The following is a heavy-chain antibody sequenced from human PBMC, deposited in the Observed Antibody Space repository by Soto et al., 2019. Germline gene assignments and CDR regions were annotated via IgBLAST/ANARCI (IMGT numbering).Heavy chain of an antibody. D-gene: IGHD1-26*01. J-gene: IGHJ6*02. CDR2: ISYDGSNK. V-gene: IGHV3-30-3*01. Sequence: GSLRLSCAAPGFTFSSYAMHWVRQAPGKGLEWVAVISYDGSNKYYADSVKGRFTISRDNSKNTLYLQMNSLRAEDTAVYYCARDVESGSSQYYYYYYGMDVWGQGTTVTVSS. CDR3: ARDVESGSSQYYYYYYGMDV. CDR1: GFTFSSYA.